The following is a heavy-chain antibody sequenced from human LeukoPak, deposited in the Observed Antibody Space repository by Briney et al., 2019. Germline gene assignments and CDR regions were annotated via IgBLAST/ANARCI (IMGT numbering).Heavy chain of an antibody. CDR1: GGSISSYY. D-gene: IGHD2/OR15-2a*01. Sequence: PSETLSLTCTVSGGSISSYYWSWIRQPPGKGLEWIGYIYYSGSTSYNPSLKSRVSISVDTSKNHLSLNLSSVTAADTAVYYCAKEDSMAAYFDYWGQGTLVTVSS. CDR2: IYYSGST. CDR3: AKEDSMAAYFDY. J-gene: IGHJ4*02. V-gene: IGHV4-59*12.